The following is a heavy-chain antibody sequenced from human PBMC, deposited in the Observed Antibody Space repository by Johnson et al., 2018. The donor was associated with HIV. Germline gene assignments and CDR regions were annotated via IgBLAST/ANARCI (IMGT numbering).Heavy chain of an antibody. V-gene: IGHV3-23*04. D-gene: IGHD2-8*01. CDR1: GFTFSSYA. J-gene: IGHJ3*02. CDR2: ISGSGCST. Sequence: VQLVESGGGLVKPGGSLRLSCTASGFTFSSYAMSWVRQAPGKGLEWVSAISGSGCSTYYADSVKGRFTVSRDNAKNSFYLQMNSLRAEDTAVYYCARSVNAGRPFDIWGQGTMVTVSS. CDR3: ARSVNAGRPFDI.